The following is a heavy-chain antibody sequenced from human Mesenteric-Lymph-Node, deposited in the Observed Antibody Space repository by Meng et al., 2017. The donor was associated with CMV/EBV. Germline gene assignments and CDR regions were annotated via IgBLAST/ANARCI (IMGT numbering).Heavy chain of an antibody. V-gene: IGHV4-39*01. D-gene: IGHD6-13*01. CDR3: ARRGGSRDWFDP. J-gene: IGHJ5*02. CDR2: IYYSGST. CDR1: GGSISSSSYY. Sequence: SETLSLTCTVSGGSISSSSYYWGWIRQPPGKGLEWIGSIYYSGSTYYNPSLKSRVTISVDTSKNQFSLKLSSVTAADTAVYYCARRGGSRDWFDPWGQGTLVTVSS.